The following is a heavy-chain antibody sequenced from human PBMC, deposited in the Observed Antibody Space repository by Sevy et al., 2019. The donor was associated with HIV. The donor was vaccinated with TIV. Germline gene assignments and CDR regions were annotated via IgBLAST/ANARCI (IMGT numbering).Heavy chain of an antibody. Sequence: GGSLRLSCAASGFIINNYAMTWVRQAPGKGLEWVSIINSRGTTYYADSVKGRFTISRDNSKNTLYLQMNGLRAEDTAVYYCAKEVSEHSYSDYWGQGTLVTVSS. CDR1: GFIINNYA. CDR2: INSRGTT. D-gene: IGHD3-10*01. J-gene: IGHJ4*02. CDR3: AKEVSEHSYSDY. V-gene: IGHV3-23*01.